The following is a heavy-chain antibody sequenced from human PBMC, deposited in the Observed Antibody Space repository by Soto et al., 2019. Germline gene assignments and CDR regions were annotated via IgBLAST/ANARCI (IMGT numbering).Heavy chain of an antibody. J-gene: IGHJ4*02. D-gene: IGHD6-6*01. CDR3: ARQGEHSSSYFFDS. V-gene: IGHV4-39*01. CDR1: GDSIDTSSYC. Sequence: QLQLQESGPGLVKPSETLSLTCTVSGDSIDTSSYCWGWIRQPPGKGLEWIGSVCCRGTTYYNPPLKSRLTISVDTSKRQFSLKLSSVTAADTAVFYCARQGEHSSSYFFDSWGQGTLVTVSS. CDR2: VCCRGTT.